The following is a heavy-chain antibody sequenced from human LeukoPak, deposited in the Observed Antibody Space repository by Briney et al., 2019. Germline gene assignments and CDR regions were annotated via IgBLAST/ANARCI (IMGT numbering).Heavy chain of an antibody. CDR3: AKDRHYDSSGYFDY. CDR2: ISGDGGST. D-gene: IGHD3-22*01. J-gene: IGHJ4*02. Sequence: PGGSLRLSCAAWGFTFDDYAMHWVRQAPGKGLEWVSLISGDGGSTYYADSVKGRFTISRDNSKNSLYLQMNSLRTEDTALYYCAKDRHYDSSGYFDYWGQGTLVTVSS. CDR1: GFTFDDYA. V-gene: IGHV3-43*02.